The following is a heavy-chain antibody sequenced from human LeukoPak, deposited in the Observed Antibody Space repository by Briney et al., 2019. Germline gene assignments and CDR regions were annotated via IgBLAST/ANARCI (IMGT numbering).Heavy chain of an antibody. CDR1: GGTFSSYA. V-gene: IGHV1-69*01. Sequence: SVKVSCKASGGTFSSYAISWVRQAPGQGLEWMGGIIPIFGTANYAQKFQDRVTITADESTSTAYMELSSLRSEDTAVYYCARDKRDPSYYYYGMDVWGKGTTVTVSS. CDR2: IIPIFGTA. CDR3: ARDKRDPSYYYYGMDV. J-gene: IGHJ6*04.